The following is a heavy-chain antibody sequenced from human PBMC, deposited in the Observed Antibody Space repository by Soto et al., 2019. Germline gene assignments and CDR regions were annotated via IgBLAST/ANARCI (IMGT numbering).Heavy chain of an antibody. CDR1: GGSISNYY. D-gene: IGHD6-19*01. CDR2: VSASGST. CDR3: ARDYMLRRKSSGGLNT. V-gene: IGHV4-4*07. Sequence: QVHLQESGPGLVKPSETLSLTCTVAGGSISNYYWSWVRQPAGKGLEWIGRVSASGSTNYNPSLKIRVTMSVDTSKNHSSLKLSSVAAEDTAVYFCARDYMLRRKSSGGLNTGGQATLVTVSS. J-gene: IGHJ4*02.